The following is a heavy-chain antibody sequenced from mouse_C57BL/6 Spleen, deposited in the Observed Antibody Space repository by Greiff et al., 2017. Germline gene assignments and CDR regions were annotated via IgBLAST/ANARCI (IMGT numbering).Heavy chain of an antibody. CDR1: GYTFTEYT. J-gene: IGHJ4*01. V-gene: IGHV1-62-2*01. CDR3: ARHEEHSNAMDY. CDR2: FYPGSGSI. Sequence: QVHVKQSGAELVKPGASVKLSCKASGYTFTEYTIHWVKQRSGQGLEWIGWFYPGSGSIKYNEKFKDKATLTSDKSSSTVYMELSRLTSEDSAVYFCARHEEHSNAMDYWGQGTSVTVAS.